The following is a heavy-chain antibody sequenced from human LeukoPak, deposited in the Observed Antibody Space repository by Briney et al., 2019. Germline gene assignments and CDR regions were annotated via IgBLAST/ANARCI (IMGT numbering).Heavy chain of an antibody. CDR3: AKDDQWIAVAGTCMDY. CDR1: GFTFSSYG. CDR2: TRYDGSDK. V-gene: IGHV3-30*02. Sequence: PGGSLRLSCAASGFTFSSYGMHWVRQAPGKGLEWVAFTRYDGSDKYYADSVKGRFTISRDNSKNTLYLQMNSLRAEDTAVYYCAKDDQWIAVAGTCMDYWGQGTLVTVSS. J-gene: IGHJ4*02. D-gene: IGHD6-19*01.